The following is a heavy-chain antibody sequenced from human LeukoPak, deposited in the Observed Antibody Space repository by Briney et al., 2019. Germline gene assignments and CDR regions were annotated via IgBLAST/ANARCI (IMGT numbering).Heavy chain of an antibody. Sequence: PSETLSLTCAVYGGSFSGYYWSWIRQPPGKGLEWIGEINHSGSTNYNPSLKSRVTISVDTSKNQFSLKLSSVTAADTAVYYCARQGAQQWLGKVYYFDYWGQGTLVTVSS. CDR1: GGSFSGYY. CDR2: INHSGST. D-gene: IGHD6-19*01. V-gene: IGHV4-34*01. J-gene: IGHJ4*02. CDR3: ARQGAQQWLGKVYYFDY.